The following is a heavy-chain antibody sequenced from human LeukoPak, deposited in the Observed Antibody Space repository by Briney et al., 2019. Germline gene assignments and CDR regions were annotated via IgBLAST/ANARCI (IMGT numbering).Heavy chain of an antibody. CDR1: GGSISSYY. V-gene: IGHV4-59*08. Sequence: SETLSLTCTVSGGSISSYYWRWIRQPPGKGLEWIGYIYYSGSTNYNPSLKSRVTVSVDTSKNQFSLKLSSVTAADTAVYYCARQYYYDSSGYPIDAFDIWGQGTMVTVSS. CDR2: IYYSGST. J-gene: IGHJ3*02. CDR3: ARQYYYDSSGYPIDAFDI. D-gene: IGHD3-22*01.